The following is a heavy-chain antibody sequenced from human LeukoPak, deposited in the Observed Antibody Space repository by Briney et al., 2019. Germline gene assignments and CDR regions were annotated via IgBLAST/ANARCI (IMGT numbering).Heavy chain of an antibody. D-gene: IGHD5-12*01. Sequence: SETLCLTCAVYGGSFSGYYWSWIRQPPGKGLEWIGEINHSGSTNYNPSLKSRVTISVDTSKNQFSLKLSSVTAADTAVYYCARELRVATIFDYWGQGTLVTVSS. CDR2: INHSGST. CDR3: ARELRVATIFDY. CDR1: GGSFSGYY. J-gene: IGHJ4*02. V-gene: IGHV4-34*01.